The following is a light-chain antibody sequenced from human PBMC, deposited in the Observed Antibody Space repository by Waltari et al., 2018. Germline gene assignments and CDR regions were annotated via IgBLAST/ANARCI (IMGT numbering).Light chain of an antibody. CDR2: EVN. CDR3: SSYAGPNSVV. Sequence: QSALTQPPSASGSPGQSVTISCTGTSSTFGVYSYVSWYQHHPGKAPKLMIYEVNKRPSGVPVRCSGSKSGNTASLTVSGLQAEDEADYYCSSYAGPNSVVFGGGTKLTVL. V-gene: IGLV2-8*01. J-gene: IGLJ2*01. CDR1: SSTFGVYSY.